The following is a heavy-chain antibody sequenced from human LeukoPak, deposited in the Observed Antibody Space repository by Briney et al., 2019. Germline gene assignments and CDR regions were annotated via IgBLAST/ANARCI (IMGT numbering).Heavy chain of an antibody. Sequence: PGGSLRLSCAASGFTFSTYWMSWVRQAPGKGLEWVGFIRITAYGGTTEYAASVKGRFIISRDDSKSIAYLQMNSLKTEDTAMYFCTRGEMATTPRYFDYWGQGTLVTVSS. CDR2: IRITAYGGTT. J-gene: IGHJ4*02. V-gene: IGHV3-49*04. CDR1: GFTFSTYW. CDR3: TRGEMATTPRYFDY. D-gene: IGHD5-24*01.